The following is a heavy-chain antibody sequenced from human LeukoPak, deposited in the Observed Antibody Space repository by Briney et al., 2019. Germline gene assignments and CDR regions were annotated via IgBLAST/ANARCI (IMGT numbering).Heavy chain of an antibody. CDR1: GYTFTSCD. J-gene: IGHJ5*02. V-gene: IGHV1-8*03. D-gene: IGHD3-10*01. CDR3: ARGYGSGISHNWFDP. Sequence: ASVKVSCKASGYTFTSCDINWVRQATGQGLEWMGWMNPNSGNTGYAQKFQGRVTITRNTSISTAYMELSSLRSEDTAVYYCARGYGSGISHNWFDPWGQGTLVTVSS. CDR2: MNPNSGNT.